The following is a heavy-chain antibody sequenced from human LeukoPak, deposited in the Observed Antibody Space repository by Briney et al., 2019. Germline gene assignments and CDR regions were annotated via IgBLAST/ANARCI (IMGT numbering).Heavy chain of an antibody. CDR3: AKDRARRYCSGGSCYTPPYYYGMDV. CDR2: ISGSGGST. J-gene: IGHJ6*02. V-gene: IGHV3-23*01. CDR1: GFTFSSYA. Sequence: GGPLRLSCAASGFTFSSYAMSWVRQAPGKGLEWVSAISGSGGSTYYADSVKGRFTISRDNSKNTLYLQMNSLRAEDTAVYYCAKDRARRYCSGGSCYTPPYYYGMDVWGQGTTVTVSS. D-gene: IGHD2-15*01.